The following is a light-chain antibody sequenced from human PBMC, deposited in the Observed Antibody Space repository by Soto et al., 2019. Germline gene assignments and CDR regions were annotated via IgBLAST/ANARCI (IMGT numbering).Light chain of an antibody. Sequence: QSALTQPASVSGSPGQSITISCTGTASDIGNYNYVSWYQLHPGKAPKLLIYGVSNRPSGVSNRFSGSKSGNAASLTISGPQGEEQADYYCSSYTAYTTLWVFGGGTKLTVL. CDR3: SSYTAYTTLWV. CDR2: GVS. CDR1: ASDIGNYNY. V-gene: IGLV2-14*01. J-gene: IGLJ3*02.